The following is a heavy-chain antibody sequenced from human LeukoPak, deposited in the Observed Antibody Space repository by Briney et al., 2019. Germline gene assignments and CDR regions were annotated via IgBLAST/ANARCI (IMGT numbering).Heavy chain of an antibody. CDR2: INGGGGNT. CDR3: AKSRSSSGWYSFDY. D-gene: IGHD6-19*01. V-gene: IGHV3-23*01. J-gene: IGHJ4*02. CDR1: GFTFNNYA. Sequence: QAGGSLRLSCVASGFTFNNYAMTWVRQAPGKGLDWVSIINGGGGNTYYADSVKGRFTISRDNSKNTVYLQMNSLRAEDTAIYYCAKSRSSSGWYSFDYWGQGTLVTVSS.